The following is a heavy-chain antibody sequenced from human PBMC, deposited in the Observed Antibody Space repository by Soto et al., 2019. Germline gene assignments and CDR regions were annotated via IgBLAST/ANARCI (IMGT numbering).Heavy chain of an antibody. V-gene: IGHV1-46*01. D-gene: IGHD5-18*01. Sequence: GASVKVSCKASGYTFTSYYMHWVRQAPGQGLEWMGIINPSGGSTSYAQKFQGRVTMTRDTSTSTVYMELSSLSPEDTAVYYCARPTVDTAMVISYYFDYWGQGTLVTVSS. CDR3: ARPTVDTAMVISYYFDY. CDR1: GYTFTSYY. CDR2: INPSGGST. J-gene: IGHJ4*02.